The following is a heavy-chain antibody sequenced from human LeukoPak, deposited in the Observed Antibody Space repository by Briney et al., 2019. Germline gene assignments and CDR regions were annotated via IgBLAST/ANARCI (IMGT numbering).Heavy chain of an antibody. D-gene: IGHD3-10*01. J-gene: IGHJ4*02. CDR1: GYTFTSYG. Sequence: GASVKVSCKASGYTFTSYGISWVRQAPGQGLEWMGWISAYNGNTNYAQKLQGRVTMTTDTSTSTAYMELRSLRSGDTAVYYCARDRFYYGSGSYYHFDYWGQGTLVTVSS. V-gene: IGHV1-18*04. CDR2: ISAYNGNT. CDR3: ARDRFYYGSGSYYHFDY.